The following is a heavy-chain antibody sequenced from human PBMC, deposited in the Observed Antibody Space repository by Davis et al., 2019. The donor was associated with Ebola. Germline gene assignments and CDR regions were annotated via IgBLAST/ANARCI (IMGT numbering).Heavy chain of an antibody. D-gene: IGHD3-10*01. V-gene: IGHV3-23*01. CDR1: GFIFRSYV. CDR3: CGHLWFGPFDY. J-gene: IGHJ4*02. Sequence: GESLKISCAASGFIFRSYVMSWVRQAPGKGLEWVSTFGTSGDTYYADSVKGRFTISRDNSKNTLYLQMNSLRAEDTAVYYCCGHLWFGPFDYWGQGTLVTVSS. CDR2: FGTSGDT.